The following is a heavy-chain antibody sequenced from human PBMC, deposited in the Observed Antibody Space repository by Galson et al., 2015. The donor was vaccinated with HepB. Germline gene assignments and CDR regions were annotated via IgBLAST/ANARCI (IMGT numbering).Heavy chain of an antibody. CDR2: IIPIFGTA. Sequence: SVKVSCKASGGTFSSYAISWVRQAPGQGLEWMGGIIPIFGTANYAQKFQGRVTITADESTSTAYMELSSLRSEDTAVYYCASLSYDSSSHFDYWGQGTLVTVSS. V-gene: IGHV1-69*13. J-gene: IGHJ4*02. CDR3: ASLSYDSSSHFDY. D-gene: IGHD3-22*01. CDR1: GGTFSSYA.